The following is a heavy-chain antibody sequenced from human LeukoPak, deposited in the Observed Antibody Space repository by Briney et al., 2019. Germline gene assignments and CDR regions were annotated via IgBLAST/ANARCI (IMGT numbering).Heavy chain of an antibody. V-gene: IGHV4-38-2*02. D-gene: IGHD3-10*01. CDR2: IYHSGST. CDR3: AREGADYYDSGSYYTSNIWFDP. Sequence: SETLSLTCAVSGYSISSGYYWGWIRQPPGKGLEWIGSIYHSGSTYYNPSLKSRVTISVDTSKNQFSLKLSSVTAADTAVYYCAREGADYYDSGSYYTSNIWFDPWGQGTLVTVSS. CDR1: GYSISSGYY. J-gene: IGHJ5*02.